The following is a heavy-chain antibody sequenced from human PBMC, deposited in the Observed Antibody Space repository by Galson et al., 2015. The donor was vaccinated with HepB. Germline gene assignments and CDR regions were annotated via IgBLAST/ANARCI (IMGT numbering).Heavy chain of an antibody. CDR3: AKDRSLDRLAYYYYYMDV. V-gene: IGHV3-23*01. CDR1: GFTFSSYA. Sequence: LRLSCAASGFTFSSYAMSWVRQAPGKGLEWVSAISGSGGSTYYADSVKGRFTISRDNSKNTLYLQMNSLRAEDTAVYYCAKDRSLDRLAYYYYYMDVWGKGTTVTVSS. J-gene: IGHJ6*03. CDR2: ISGSGGST. D-gene: IGHD3-9*01.